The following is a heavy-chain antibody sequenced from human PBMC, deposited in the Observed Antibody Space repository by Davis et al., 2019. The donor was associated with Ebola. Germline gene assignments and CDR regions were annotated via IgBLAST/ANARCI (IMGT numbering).Heavy chain of an antibody. D-gene: IGHD3-22*01. CDR3: ARRPISGWQFTN. J-gene: IGHJ4*02. Sequence: GESLKISCQGSGYNFPDYWIGWVRQMPGRGLEWMGVIYPGDSDTKYSPSFQGQVTISVDKSISTTYLQWSSLKASDSAMYFCARRPISGWQFTNWGQGTQVTVSS. CDR2: IYPGDSDT. CDR1: GYNFPDYW. V-gene: IGHV5-51*01.